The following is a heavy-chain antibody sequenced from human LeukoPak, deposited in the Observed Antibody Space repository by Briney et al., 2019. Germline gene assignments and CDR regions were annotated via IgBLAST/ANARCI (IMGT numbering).Heavy chain of an antibody. CDR2: INPRGST. D-gene: IGHD2-2*01. Sequence: SETLSLTCGVSGGSFSSHYWTWIRQPPGKGLEWIGEINPRGSTNYNPSLKSRVTISVDTSKNQFSLKLSSVTAADTAVYYCARRIVVVPAAQNAFDIWGQGTMVTVSS. J-gene: IGHJ3*02. CDR3: ARRIVVVPAAQNAFDI. CDR1: GGSFSSHY. V-gene: IGHV4-34*01.